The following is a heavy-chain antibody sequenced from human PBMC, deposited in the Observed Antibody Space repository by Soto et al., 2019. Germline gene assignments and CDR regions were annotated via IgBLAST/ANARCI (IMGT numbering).Heavy chain of an antibody. J-gene: IGHJ4*02. D-gene: IGHD1-7*01. CDR2: ISGSGAGT. CDR3: AKCQNYPYYFDY. V-gene: IGHV3-23*01. CDR1: GFTFSTYA. Sequence: GGSLRLSCAASGFTFSTYAMGWVRQAPGKGLEWVSVISGSGAGTYYADSVKGRFTISRDNSKSTLYLQMDSLRAEDTALYYCAKCQNYPYYFDYWGQGTLVTVSS.